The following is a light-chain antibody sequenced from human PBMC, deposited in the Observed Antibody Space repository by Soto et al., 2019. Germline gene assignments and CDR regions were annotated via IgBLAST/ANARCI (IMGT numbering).Light chain of an antibody. CDR1: QGLVYSDGNIY. CDR3: MQGTHWPFT. CDR2: KIS. V-gene: IGKV2-30*01. Sequence: EVVMTQSPLSLPVTLGQPASISCKSTQGLVYSDGNIYLNWFHQRPGQSPRRLIHKISDRDSGVPDRFSGSGSGTDFTLEISRVEAEDVRIYYCMQGTHWPFTFGQGTKLEIK. J-gene: IGKJ2*01.